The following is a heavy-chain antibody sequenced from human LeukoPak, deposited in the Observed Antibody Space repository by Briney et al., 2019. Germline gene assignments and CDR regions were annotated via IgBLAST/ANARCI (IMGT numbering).Heavy chain of an antibody. D-gene: IGHD3-9*01. CDR2: IRSKGNTYAT. Sequence: GGSLRLSCAASGFTFSVSSMHWVRQASGKGLERVGRIRSKGNTYATEYAESVKGRFTISRDDSKNTAYLQMNSLKTEDTAVYYCTRWYYDILTANYINDFWGQGTLVTVSS. V-gene: IGHV3-73*01. CDR3: TRWYYDILTANYINDF. CDR1: GFTFSVSS. J-gene: IGHJ4*02.